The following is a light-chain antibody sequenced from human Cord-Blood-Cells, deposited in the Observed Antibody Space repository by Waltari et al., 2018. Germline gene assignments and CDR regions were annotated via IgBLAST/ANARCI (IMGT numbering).Light chain of an antibody. Sequence: IQMTQSQSSLSASVGARVTITCRASKSISSYLNWYQQKPGKAPKLLIYAASSLQSGVPSRFCGSGSGTDCTLTISSLQPEDFATYYCQQSYSTPWTFGQGTKVEIK. CDR1: KSISSY. J-gene: IGKJ1*01. V-gene: IGKV1-39*01. CDR3: QQSYSTPWT. CDR2: AAS.